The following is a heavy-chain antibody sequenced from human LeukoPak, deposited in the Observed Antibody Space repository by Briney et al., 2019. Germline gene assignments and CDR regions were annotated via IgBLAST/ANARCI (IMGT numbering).Heavy chain of an antibody. V-gene: IGHV3-15*01. D-gene: IGHD2-15*01. CDR2: IKTKADGATT. Sequence: GGSLRLSCAASGFTFSDAWMSWVRQAPGMGLEWVGRIKTKADGATTDYAAPVKGRFTISRDDSKTTLYLQINSLKTEDTAVYYCTADMPASSRATDYWGQGPLVTVSS. J-gene: IGHJ4*02. CDR3: TADMPASSRATDY. CDR1: GFTFSDAW.